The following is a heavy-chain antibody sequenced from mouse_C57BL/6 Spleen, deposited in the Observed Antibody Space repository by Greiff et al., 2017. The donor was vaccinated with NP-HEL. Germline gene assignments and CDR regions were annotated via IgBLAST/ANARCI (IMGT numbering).Heavy chain of an antibody. CDR3: ARGEGGYDYEWYFDV. CDR1: GFTFSDYG. D-gene: IGHD2-4*01. V-gene: IGHV5-17*01. Sequence: DVKLVESGGGLVKPGGSLKLSCAASGFTFSDYGMHWVRQAPEKGLEWVAYISSGSSTIYYADTVKGRFTISRDNAKNTLFLQMTSLRSEDTAMYYCARGEGGYDYEWYFDVWGTGTTVTVSS. J-gene: IGHJ1*03. CDR2: ISSGSSTI.